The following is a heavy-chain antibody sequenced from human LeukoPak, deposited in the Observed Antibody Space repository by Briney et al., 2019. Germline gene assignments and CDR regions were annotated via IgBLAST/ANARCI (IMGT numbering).Heavy chain of an antibody. CDR1: GFTFSTHA. J-gene: IGHJ4*02. CDR2: ISGSGGST. Sequence: GGSLRLSCAASGFTFSTHAMSWVRQAPGKGLEWVSAISGSGGSTYYADSVKGRFTISRDNSNNTLYLQVNSLRAEDTGVYYCAKAPISSCGNDFWGQGTLVTVSS. D-gene: IGHD6-6*01. CDR3: AKAPISSCGNDF. V-gene: IGHV3-23*01.